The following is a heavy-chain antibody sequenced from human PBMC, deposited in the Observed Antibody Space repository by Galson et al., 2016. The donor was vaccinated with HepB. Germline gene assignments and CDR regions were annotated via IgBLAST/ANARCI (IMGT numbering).Heavy chain of an antibody. CDR2: INTIGSNT. CDR1: GFSFNTYW. D-gene: IGHD3-22*01. Sequence: SLRLSCAASGFSFNTYWMHWVRQAPGKGLVWVSRINTIGSNTNYADSVKGRFTISRDNAKNTLYLQMNSLRAEDTGVYYCASRYYYGISGPRDYYYYYGLDVWGQGTTFTVSS. J-gene: IGHJ6*02. V-gene: IGHV3-74*01. CDR3: ASRYYYGISGPRDYYYYYGLDV.